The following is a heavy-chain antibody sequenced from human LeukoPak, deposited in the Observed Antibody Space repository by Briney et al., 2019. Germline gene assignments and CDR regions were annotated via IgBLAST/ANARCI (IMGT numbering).Heavy chain of an antibody. J-gene: IGHJ4*02. CDR1: GGSFSGYY. V-gene: IGHV4-34*01. D-gene: IGHD2-2*01. CDR2: INHSGST. Sequence: SETLSLTCAVYGGSFSGYYWSWIRQPPGKGLEWIGEINHSGSTNYNPSLKSRVTISVDTSKNQFSLKLSSVTAADTAVYYCARGRGVCSSTRCYVWYFDYWGQGTLVTVSS. CDR3: ARGRGVCSSTRCYVWYFDY.